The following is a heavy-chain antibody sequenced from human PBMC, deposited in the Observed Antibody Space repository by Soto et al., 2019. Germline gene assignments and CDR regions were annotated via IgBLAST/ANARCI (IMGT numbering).Heavy chain of an antibody. J-gene: IGHJ3*02. CDR1: GGSISSGGYS. CDR2: IYHSGST. V-gene: IGHV4-30-2*01. D-gene: IGHD4-17*01. Sequence: SGTLSLTCTVSGGSISSGGYSWNWIRQPPGKGLEWIGNIYHSGSTYYNASLKSRVTISVDRSKNQFSLKLSSVTAADTAVYYCGRGDYANAFDIRGQGTMVTVSS. CDR3: GRGDYANAFDI.